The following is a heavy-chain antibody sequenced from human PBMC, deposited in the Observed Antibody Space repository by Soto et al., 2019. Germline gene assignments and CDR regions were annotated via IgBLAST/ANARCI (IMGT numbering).Heavy chain of an antibody. CDR1: GFTFSSYA. Sequence: EVQLLESGEGWVHPGGSLRLSGEASGFTFSSYAMSWVRRVPGKGLEWVPAIRGSGGSTYYAVSVKARFTISRDNSKNTLYLQMNSLRAEDTAVYYCAKQYSYAVGYFDYWGQGTLVTVSS. J-gene: IGHJ4*02. V-gene: IGHV3-23*01. CDR3: AKQYSYAVGYFDY. D-gene: IGHD5-18*01. CDR2: IRGSGGST.